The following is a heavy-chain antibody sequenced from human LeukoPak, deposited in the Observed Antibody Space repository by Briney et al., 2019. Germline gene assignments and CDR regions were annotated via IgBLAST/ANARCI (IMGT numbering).Heavy chain of an antibody. Sequence: GGSLRLSCAASGFTFSDYYMSWISQAPGKGLEWVSYISSSGSTIYYADSVKGRFTISRDNAKNSLYLQMNSLRAEDTAVYYCARGLRFLEWLDAFDIWGQGTMVTVSS. V-gene: IGHV3-11*04. J-gene: IGHJ3*02. D-gene: IGHD3-3*01. CDR3: ARGLRFLEWLDAFDI. CDR2: ISSSGSTI. CDR1: GFTFSDYY.